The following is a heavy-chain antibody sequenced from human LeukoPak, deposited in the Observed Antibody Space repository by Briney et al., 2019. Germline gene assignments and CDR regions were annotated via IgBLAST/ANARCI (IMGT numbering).Heavy chain of an antibody. J-gene: IGHJ4*02. CDR3: ASTFYGDSPPY. CDR1: GFTFSSCA. D-gene: IGHD4-17*01. CDR2: ITGRGGTT. Sequence: GGSLRLSCAASGFTFSSCAMYWVRQAPGKGLDWVSGITGRGGTTYHADSVKGRFTISRDNSKNTLYLQMNSLRAEDTAVYYCASTFYGDSPPYWGQGTLVTVSS. V-gene: IGHV3-23*01.